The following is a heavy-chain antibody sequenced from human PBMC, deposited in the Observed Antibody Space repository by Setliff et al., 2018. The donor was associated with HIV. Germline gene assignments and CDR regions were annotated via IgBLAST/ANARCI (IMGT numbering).Heavy chain of an antibody. CDR3: ARGGRGSGAGFDS. CDR1: GDSINSRSYY. Sequence: SETLSLTCSVFGDSINSRSYYWGWIRQSPGQGLEWIGNILSGGTTFYNPSLKSRVSMSVDTSKNQFSLKLSSVTAADTAVYYCARGGRGSGAGFDSWGQGTLVTVSS. CDR2: ILSGGTT. V-gene: IGHV4-39*07. D-gene: IGHD3-10*01. J-gene: IGHJ4*02.